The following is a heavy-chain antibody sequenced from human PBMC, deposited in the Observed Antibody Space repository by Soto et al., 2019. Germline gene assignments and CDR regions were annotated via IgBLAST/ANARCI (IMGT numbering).Heavy chain of an antibody. CDR2: IRANDESI. J-gene: IGHJ3*02. V-gene: IGHV3-48*03. CDR1: VFDFRSYK. Sequence: GGSLRLSCVASVFDFRSYKMNWVRQSRGKGLEWVSNIRANDESIYYADSVKGRVSVSRDNAKNSLFLEMNSMRVDDTAVYYCARETLRDAIDICGQGTMVTVSS. CDR3: ARETLRDAIDI.